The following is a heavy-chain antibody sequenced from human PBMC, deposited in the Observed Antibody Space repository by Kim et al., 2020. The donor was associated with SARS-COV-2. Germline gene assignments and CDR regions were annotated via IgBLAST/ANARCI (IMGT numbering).Heavy chain of an antibody. V-gene: IGHV4-31*03. CDR3: AREWGGSGRGMDV. Sequence: SETLSLTCTVSGGSISSGGYYWSWIRQHPGKGLEWIGYIYYSGSTYYNPSLKSRVTISVDTSKNQFSLKLSSVTAADTAVYYCAREWGGSGRGMDVWGQGTTVTVSS. CDR1: GGSISSGGYY. CDR2: IYYSGST. D-gene: IGHD3-10*01. J-gene: IGHJ6*02.